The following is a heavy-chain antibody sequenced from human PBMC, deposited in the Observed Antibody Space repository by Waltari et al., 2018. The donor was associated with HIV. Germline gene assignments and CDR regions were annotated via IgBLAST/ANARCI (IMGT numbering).Heavy chain of an antibody. J-gene: IGHJ6*02. D-gene: IGHD3-22*01. CDR1: ELHVGQNY. CDR2: IYSDGKV. V-gene: IGHV3-53*01. Sequence: VQLVESGGTSVQTGGSLRLSCVVFELHVGQNYWTWVRWSRGRGLEWVSTIYSDGKVFYADPVRGRFTLSRDNSKNMLSLQMNSLRVDDTAKYYCARLATHFYDGFGGGFEAYGMDVWGQGTTVIVSS. CDR3: ARLATHFYDGFGGGFEAYGMDV.